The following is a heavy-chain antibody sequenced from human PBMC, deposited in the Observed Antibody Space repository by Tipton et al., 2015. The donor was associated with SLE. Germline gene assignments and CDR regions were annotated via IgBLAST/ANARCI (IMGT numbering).Heavy chain of an antibody. Sequence: PGLVKPSDTLSLTCTVSGGSISSSSYNWGWIRQPPGKGLEWIGSVYYSGSTYYNPSLKSRVTISLDTSKNQFSLRLSSVTAADTAVYYCARRPPRGGRGDEYFDYWGQGTLVTVSS. V-gene: IGHV4-39*07. CDR1: GGSISSSSYN. CDR3: ARRPPRGGRGDEYFDY. J-gene: IGHJ4*02. D-gene: IGHD3-16*01. CDR2: VYYSGST.